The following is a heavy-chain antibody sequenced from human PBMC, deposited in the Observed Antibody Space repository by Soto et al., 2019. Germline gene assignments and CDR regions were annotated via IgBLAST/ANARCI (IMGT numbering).Heavy chain of an antibody. CDR1: GGSISSSSYY. D-gene: IGHD2-2*01. J-gene: IGHJ6*03. V-gene: IGHV4-39*01. Sequence: SETLSLTCTVSGGSISSSSYYWGWIRQPPGKGLEWIGSIYYSGSTYYNPSLKSRVTISVDTSKNQFSLKLSSVTAADTAVYYCARQGEVPAAPRYYYYYYMDVWGKGTTVTVSS. CDR3: ARQGEVPAAPRYYYYYYMDV. CDR2: IYYSGST.